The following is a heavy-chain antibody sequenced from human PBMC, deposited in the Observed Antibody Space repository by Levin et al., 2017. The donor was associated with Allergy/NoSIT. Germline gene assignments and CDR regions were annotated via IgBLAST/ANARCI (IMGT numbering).Heavy chain of an antibody. CDR3: ATSDRGSGWYGRFDY. J-gene: IGHJ4*02. CDR2: IYPDDSDT. D-gene: IGHD6-19*01. CDR1: GYSFINYW. V-gene: IGHV5-51*01. Sequence: KVSCKGSGYSFINYWIGWVRQMPGKGLEWMGIIYPDDSDTRYSPSFQGQVTISADKSISTAYLQWSSLKASDTALYYCATSDRGSGWYGRFDYWGQGTLVTVSS.